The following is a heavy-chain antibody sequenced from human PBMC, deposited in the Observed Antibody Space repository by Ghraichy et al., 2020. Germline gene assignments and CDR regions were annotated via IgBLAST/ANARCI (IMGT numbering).Heavy chain of an antibody. V-gene: IGHV3-53*01. CDR2: IYTDGST. CDR1: GFTVSSNY. J-gene: IGHJ6*02. D-gene: IGHD2/OR15-2a*01. CDR3: AREVLFSDTWYDDYYALDV. Sequence: GESLNISCAASGFTVSSNYMTWVRQAPGKGLEWVSVIYTDGSTYYAESVKGRFTLARDTSENSLYLQMNSLRAEDTAVYYCAREVLFSDTWYDDYYALDVWGQGTTVTVSS.